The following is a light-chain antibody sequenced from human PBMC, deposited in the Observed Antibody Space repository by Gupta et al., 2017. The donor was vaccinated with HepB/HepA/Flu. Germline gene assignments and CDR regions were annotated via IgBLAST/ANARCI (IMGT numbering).Light chain of an antibody. Sequence: QSVLTQPPSVSRAPGQRVTISCTVSSSNIGAGYDVHWYQQLPGTAPKLLIYGNSNRPSGVPDRFSGSKSGTSAYLAITGLQAEDEADYYCQSYDSSLSAYVVFGGGTKLTVL. CDR3: QSYDSSLSAYVV. V-gene: IGLV1-40*01. J-gene: IGLJ2*01. CDR2: GNS. CDR1: SSNIGAGYD.